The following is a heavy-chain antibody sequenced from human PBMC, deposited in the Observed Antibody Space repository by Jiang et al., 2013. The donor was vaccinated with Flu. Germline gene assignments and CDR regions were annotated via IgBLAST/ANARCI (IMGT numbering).Heavy chain of an antibody. CDR3: ARDGGIVGATPYYYYGMDV. Sequence: GAEVKKPGSSVKVSCKASGGTFSSYAISWVRQAPGQGLEWMGGIIPIFGTANYAQKFQGRVTITADKSTSTAYMELSSLRSEDTAVYYCARDGGIVGATPYYYYGMDVWGQGTTVTVSS. V-gene: IGHV1-69*06. J-gene: IGHJ6*02. CDR2: IIPIFGTA. CDR1: GGTFSSYA. D-gene: IGHD1-26*01.